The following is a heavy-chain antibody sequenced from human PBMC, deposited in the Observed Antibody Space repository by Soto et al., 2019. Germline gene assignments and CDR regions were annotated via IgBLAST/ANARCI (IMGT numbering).Heavy chain of an antibody. Sequence: EVQLVESGGGLVQPGGSLRLSCAVSGFTFSSYWMHWVRQAPGKGLVWVSRINSDGSTTSYADSVKGRFTISRDNAKNTLYLQMNSLRAEDTAVYYCARVGTGAYHFDYWGQGTLVTVSS. J-gene: IGHJ4*02. CDR1: GFTFSSYW. V-gene: IGHV3-74*01. D-gene: IGHD7-27*01. CDR2: INSDGSTT. CDR3: ARVGTGAYHFDY.